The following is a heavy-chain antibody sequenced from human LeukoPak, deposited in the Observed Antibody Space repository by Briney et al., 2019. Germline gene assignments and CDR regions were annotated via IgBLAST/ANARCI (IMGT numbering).Heavy chain of an antibody. D-gene: IGHD7-27*01. V-gene: IGHV4-4*07. CDR2: IYTSGST. CDR1: GGSISSYYGSISSYY. CDR3: ARDSGDYAFDI. J-gene: IGHJ3*02. Sequence: SETLSLTCTVSGGSISSYYGSISSYYWSCIRQPAGKGLEWIGRIYTSGSTNYNPSLKSRVTMSVDTSKNQFSLKLSSVTAADTAVYYCARDSGDYAFDIWGQGTMVTVSS.